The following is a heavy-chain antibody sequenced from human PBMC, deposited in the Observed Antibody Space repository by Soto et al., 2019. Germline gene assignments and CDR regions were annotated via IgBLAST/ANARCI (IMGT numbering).Heavy chain of an antibody. V-gene: IGHV4-39*01. CDR2: IYYSGST. Sequence: SETLSLTFTVSCGSISSSSYYWGWIRQPPGKGLEWIGSIYYSGSTYYNPSLKSRVTISVDTSKNQFSLKLSSVTAADTAVYYCARRRIVVVTAFDYWGQGTLVTVSS. J-gene: IGHJ4*02. CDR3: ARRRIVVVTAFDY. D-gene: IGHD2-21*02. CDR1: CGSISSSSYY.